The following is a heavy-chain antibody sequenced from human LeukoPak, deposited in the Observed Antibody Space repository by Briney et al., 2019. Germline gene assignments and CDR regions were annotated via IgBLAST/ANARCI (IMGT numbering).Heavy chain of an antibody. D-gene: IGHD3-22*01. CDR2: ISWNSGSI. CDR3: AKDRRAYYYDSSGLLDY. V-gene: IGHV3-9*01. Sequence: GGSLRLSCAASGFTFSSYDMHWVRQATGKGLEWVSGISWNSGSIGYADSVKGRFTISRDNAKNSLYLQMNSLRAEDTALYYCAKDRRAYYYDSSGLLDYWGQGTRVTVSS. CDR1: GFTFSSYD. J-gene: IGHJ4*02.